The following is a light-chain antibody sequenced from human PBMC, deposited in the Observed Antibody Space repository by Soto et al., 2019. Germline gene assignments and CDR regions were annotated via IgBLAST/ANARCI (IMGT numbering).Light chain of an antibody. Sequence: EIVLTQSPDTLSLSPGERATLSCRASQSVSSSYLAWYQQKPGQAPRLLIYGASSRATGIPDRFSGSGSGTDFTLTISRLEPEDFAVYYCQQYGSSPPLITFGQGTRLEI. CDR3: QQYGSSPPLIT. V-gene: IGKV3-20*01. CDR2: GAS. CDR1: QSVSSSY. J-gene: IGKJ5*01.